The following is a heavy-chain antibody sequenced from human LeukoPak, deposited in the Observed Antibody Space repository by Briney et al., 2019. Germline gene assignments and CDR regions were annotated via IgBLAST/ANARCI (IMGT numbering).Heavy chain of an antibody. CDR3: AKKWGVGTTTLDYFDY. Sequence: GGSLRLSCAASGFTFRNYAMSWVRQAPGKGLEWVSTIGGSGDNAYYADSVKGRFTISRDKSKKTLYLQMNSLTDEDTAVYYCAKKWGVGTTTLDYFDYWGQGTLVTVSS. D-gene: IGHD1-26*01. CDR1: GFTFRNYA. J-gene: IGHJ4*02. V-gene: IGHV3-23*01. CDR2: IGGSGDNA.